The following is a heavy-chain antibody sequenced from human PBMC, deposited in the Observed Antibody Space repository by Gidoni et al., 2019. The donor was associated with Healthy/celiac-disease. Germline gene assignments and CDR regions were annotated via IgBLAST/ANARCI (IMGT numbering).Heavy chain of an antibody. CDR3: ARARGSSSWYFHDFDY. CDR2: IYYSGST. D-gene: IGHD6-13*01. V-gene: IGHV4-31*03. CDR1: GGSISSGGYY. Sequence: QVQLQESGPGLVRPSQTLSLTCTVSGGSISSGGYYWSWIRQHPGKGLEWIGYIYYSGSTYYNPSLKSRVTISVDTSKNQFSLKLSSVTAADTAVYYCARARGSSSWYFHDFDYWGQGTLVTVSS. J-gene: IGHJ4*02.